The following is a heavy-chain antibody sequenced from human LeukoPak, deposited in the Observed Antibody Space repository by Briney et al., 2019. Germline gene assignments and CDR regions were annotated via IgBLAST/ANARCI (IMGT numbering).Heavy chain of an antibody. CDR3: ARILMTYYYGSGSRGGFDY. D-gene: IGHD3-10*01. J-gene: IGHJ4*02. Sequence: SETLSLTCAVYGGSFSGYYWSWIRQPPGKGLEWIGEINHSGSTNYNPSLKSRVTISVDMSKNQFSLKLSSVTAADTAVYYCARILMTYYYGSGSRGGFDYWGQGTLVTVSS. V-gene: IGHV4-34*01. CDR2: INHSGST. CDR1: GGSFSGYY.